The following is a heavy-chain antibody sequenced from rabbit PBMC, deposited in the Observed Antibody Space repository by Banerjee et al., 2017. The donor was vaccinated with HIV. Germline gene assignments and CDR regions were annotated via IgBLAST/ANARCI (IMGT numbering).Heavy chain of an antibody. CDR2: INTSSGNT. D-gene: IGHD8-1*01. V-gene: IGHV1S45*01. J-gene: IGHJ4*01. CDR1: GFSFSSSYY. CDR3: ARDPAGGGNYYTL. Sequence: QEQLEESGGDLVKPEGSLTLTCTASGFSFSSSYYMCWVRQAPGKGLEWIACINTSSGNTVYATWAKGRFTISKTSSTTVDLKMTSLTAADTATYFCARDPAGGGNYYTLWGQGTLVTVS.